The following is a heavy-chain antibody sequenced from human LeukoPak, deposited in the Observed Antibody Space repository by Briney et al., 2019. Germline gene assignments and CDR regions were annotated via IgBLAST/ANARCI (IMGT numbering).Heavy chain of an antibody. CDR2: IKHDGSEK. D-gene: IGHD3-3*01. J-gene: IGHJ4*02. V-gene: IGHV3-7*01. Sequence: GGSLRLSCAASGFIFTNYLMSWVRQAPGKGLEWVASIKHDGSEKYYVDSVRGRFTISRDNTMNSLYLQMSSLRAEDTAVYYCATDRGWRTSGYYLYYFEYWGQGTLVTYSS. CDR3: ATDRGWRTSGYYLYYFEY. CDR1: GFIFTNYL.